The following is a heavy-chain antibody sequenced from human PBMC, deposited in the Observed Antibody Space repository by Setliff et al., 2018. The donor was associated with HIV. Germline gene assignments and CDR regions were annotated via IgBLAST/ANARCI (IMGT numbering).Heavy chain of an antibody. J-gene: IGHJ6*03. Sequence: SETLSLTCSVSGGSISSHYWSWIRQPPGKGLEWIGYVYYSGITSYNVSLKSRVTISVDTSKNQFSLKLRSVTAEDTAVYYCARGRLISEYSFGLDYLDVWGKGTTVTVSS. CDR3: ARGRLISEYSFGLDYLDV. CDR2: VYYSGIT. D-gene: IGHD5-18*01. V-gene: IGHV4-59*11. CDR1: GGSISSHY.